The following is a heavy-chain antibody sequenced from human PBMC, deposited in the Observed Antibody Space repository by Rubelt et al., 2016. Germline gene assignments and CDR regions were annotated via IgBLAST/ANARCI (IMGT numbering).Heavy chain of an antibody. CDR1: RYW. D-gene: IGHD6-6*01. Sequence: RYWMHWVRQAPGKGLVWVSRINTDGSTSYADSVKGRFTISRDNGKNTLHLQMNSLRAEDTAVYYCARERGYSSSSGEYYFDYWGQGTLVTVSS. CDR2: INTDGST. V-gene: IGHV3-74*01. J-gene: IGHJ4*02. CDR3: ARERGYSSSSGEYYFDY.